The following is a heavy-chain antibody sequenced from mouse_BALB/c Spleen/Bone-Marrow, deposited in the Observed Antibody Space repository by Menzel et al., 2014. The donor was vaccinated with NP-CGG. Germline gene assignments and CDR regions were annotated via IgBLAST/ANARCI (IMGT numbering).Heavy chain of an antibody. CDR3: ARGDYRYGDFAMDY. Sequence: VQLQQSGAELVRPGSSVKISCKASGYALSSNWMNWVKQRPGRGLEWIGQIYPGDGDTNYNGKFQGKATLTADKSSSTAYMQLSSLTSEDSAVYFCARGDYRYGDFAMDYWGQGTSVTVSS. D-gene: IGHD2-12*01. CDR1: GYALSSNW. V-gene: IGHV1-80*01. J-gene: IGHJ4*01. CDR2: IYPGDGDT.